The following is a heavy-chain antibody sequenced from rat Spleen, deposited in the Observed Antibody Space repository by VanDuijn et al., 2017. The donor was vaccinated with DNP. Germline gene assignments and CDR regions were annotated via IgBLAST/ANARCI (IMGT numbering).Heavy chain of an antibody. CDR1: GYSITSNY. J-gene: IGHJ2*01. V-gene: IGHV3-1*01. CDR2: ISYSGST. Sequence: EVQLQESGPGLVKPSQSLSLTCSVTGYSITSNYWGWIRKFPGNKMEYIGHISYSGSTNYNPSLKSRISITRDTSKNQFFRQVKSVSTEDTATYYCAGRDGGSHYFDYWGQGVMVTVSS. CDR3: AGRDGGSHYFDY. D-gene: IGHD1-11*01.